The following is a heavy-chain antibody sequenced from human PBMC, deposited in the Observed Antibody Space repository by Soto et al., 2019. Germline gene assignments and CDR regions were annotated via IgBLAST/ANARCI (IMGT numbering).Heavy chain of an antibody. J-gene: IGHJ4*02. D-gene: IGHD3-10*01. CDR2: IYYTGST. CDR3: ARHAYYSGSASFSLGY. CDR1: GGSISSSNYY. V-gene: IGHV4-39*01. Sequence: SETLSLTCTVSGGSISSSNYYWGWIRQPPGKGLEWIGSIYYTGSTYYNPSLKSRVTMSVDTSKDQFSLKLSSVTAADTAVYYCARHAYYSGSASFSLGYWGQGTLVTVS.